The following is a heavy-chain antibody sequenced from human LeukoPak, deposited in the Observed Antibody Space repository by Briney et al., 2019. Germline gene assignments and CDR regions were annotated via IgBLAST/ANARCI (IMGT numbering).Heavy chain of an antibody. CDR2: ISGYNGNT. CDR3: ARVGATISDY. V-gene: IGHV1-18*01. Sequence: ASVKVSFKASGYTFTSYGISWVRPAPGQGLEWMGWISGYNGNTNYAQKLQGRVTMTTDTSTSTAYMELRSLRSDDTAVYYCARVGATISDYWGQGTLVAVSS. J-gene: IGHJ4*02. D-gene: IGHD1-26*01. CDR1: GYTFTSYG.